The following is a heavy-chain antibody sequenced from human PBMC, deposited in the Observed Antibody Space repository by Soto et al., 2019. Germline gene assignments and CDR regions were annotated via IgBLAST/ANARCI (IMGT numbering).Heavy chain of an antibody. V-gene: IGHV4-34*01. D-gene: IGHD1-26*01. J-gene: IGHJ6*02. CDR2: INHSGST. Sequence: PSETLSLTCAVYGGSFSGYYWSWIRQPPGKGLEWIGEINHSGSTNYNPSLKSRVTISVDTSKNQFSLKLSSVTAADTAVYYCARGKVGATGTHYYYYGMDVWGQGTTVTVSS. CDR1: GGSFSGYY. CDR3: ARGKVGATGTHYYYYGMDV.